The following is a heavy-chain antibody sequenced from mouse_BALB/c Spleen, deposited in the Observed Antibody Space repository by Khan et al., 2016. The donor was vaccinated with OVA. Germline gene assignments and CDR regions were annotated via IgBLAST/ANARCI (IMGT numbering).Heavy chain of an antibody. CDR3: SRTARIKY. V-gene: IGHV3-2*02. CDR2: ISYSGST. Sequence: EVPLLETGPGLVKPSQSLSLTCTVIGYSITSVYGWHWIRQFPGNKLVCMGYISYSGSTNYNPSLKSRISITRDTSKNQFLLQLNAVTTDDTATYYCSRTARIKYWGQGTTLTVSS. D-gene: IGHD1-2*01. CDR1: GYSITSVYG. J-gene: IGHJ2*01.